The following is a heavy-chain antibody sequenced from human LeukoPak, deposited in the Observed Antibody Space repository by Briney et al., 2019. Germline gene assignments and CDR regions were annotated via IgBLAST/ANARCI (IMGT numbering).Heavy chain of an antibody. J-gene: IGHJ5*02. CDR2: IYYSGST. CDR3: ARVIRPPPQPLSVQEKYNWFDP. Sequence: PSQTLSLTCTVSGGSISSGGYYWSWIRQHPGKGLEWIGYIYYSGSTYYNPPLKSRVTISVDTSKNQFSLKLSSVTAADTAVYYCARVIRPPPQPLSVQEKYNWFDPWGQGTLVTVSS. D-gene: IGHD2-2*01. V-gene: IGHV4-31*03. CDR1: GGSISSGGYY.